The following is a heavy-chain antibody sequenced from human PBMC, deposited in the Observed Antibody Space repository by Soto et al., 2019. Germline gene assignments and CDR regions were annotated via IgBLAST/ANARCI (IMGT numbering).Heavy chain of an antibody. Sequence: QVQLQQWGAGLLKPSETLSLTCAVYGGSFSGYYWSWIRQPPGKGLAWIGEINHSGSTNYNPSLKSRVTISVDTSKNQFSLKLSSVTAADTAVYYCARARGFYVSGKGVYDYWGQGTLVTVSS. V-gene: IGHV4-34*01. D-gene: IGHD3-10*01. CDR2: INHSGST. J-gene: IGHJ4*02. CDR1: GGSFSGYY. CDR3: ARARGFYVSGKGVYDY.